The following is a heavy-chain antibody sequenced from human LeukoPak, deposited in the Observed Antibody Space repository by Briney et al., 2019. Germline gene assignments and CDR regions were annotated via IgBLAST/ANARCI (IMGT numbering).Heavy chain of an antibody. CDR3: AGGIDSSSWYGETWYYYGMDV. D-gene: IGHD6-13*01. CDR2: ISGSGGST. Sequence: GGSLRLSCAASGFTFSSYAMSWVRQAPGKGLEWVSAISGSGGSTYYADSVKGRFTISRDNAKNSLYLQMNSLRAEDTAVYYCAGGIDSSSWYGETWYYYGMDVWGQGTTVTVSS. CDR1: GFTFSSYA. J-gene: IGHJ6*02. V-gene: IGHV3-23*01.